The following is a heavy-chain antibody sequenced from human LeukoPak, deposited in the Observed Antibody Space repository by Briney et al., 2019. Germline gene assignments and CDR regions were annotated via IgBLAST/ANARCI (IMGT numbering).Heavy chain of an antibody. CDR2: ISGSGGST. CDR1: GFTFSSYA. Sequence: GGSLRLSCAASGFTFSSYAMSWVRQAPGKGLERVSAISGSGGSTYYADSVKGRFTISRDNAKNSLYLQMNSLRAEDMALYYCAKDSGYGGNSEGFDYWGQGTLVTVSS. D-gene: IGHD4-23*01. CDR3: AKDSGYGGNSEGFDY. J-gene: IGHJ4*02. V-gene: IGHV3-23*01.